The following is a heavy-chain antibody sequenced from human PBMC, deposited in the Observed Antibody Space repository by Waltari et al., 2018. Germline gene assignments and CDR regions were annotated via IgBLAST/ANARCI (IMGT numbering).Heavy chain of an antibody. CDR2: IYYSGST. J-gene: IGHJ6*02. D-gene: IGHD5-18*01. CDR1: SYY. V-gene: IGHV4-59*01. CDR3: AREVVDTAMVPYYYYGMDV. Sequence: SYYWSWIRQPPGKGLEWIGCIYYSGSTNYNPSLKSRVTISVDTSKNQFSLKLSSVTAADTAVYYCAREVVDTAMVPYYYYGMDVWGQGTTVTVSS.